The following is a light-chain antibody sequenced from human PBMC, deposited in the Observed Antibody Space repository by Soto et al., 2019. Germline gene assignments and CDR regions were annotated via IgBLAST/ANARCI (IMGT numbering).Light chain of an antibody. J-gene: IGKJ2*01. CDR2: GAS. CDR3: LQDYSYPYT. Sequence: AIQMTQSPSSLSASVGDRVTITCRASQGIRNDLGWYQQKPGKAPKFLIYGASSLQSGVPSRFSGSGSGTDFTLTINSLQPVDFATYYCLQDYSYPYTFGQGTKLEIK. V-gene: IGKV1-6*01. CDR1: QGIRND.